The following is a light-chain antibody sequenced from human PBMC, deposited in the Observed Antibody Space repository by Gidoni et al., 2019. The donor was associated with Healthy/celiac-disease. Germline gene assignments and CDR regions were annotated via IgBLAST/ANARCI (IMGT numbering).Light chain of an antibody. CDR2: AAS. J-gene: IGKJ4*02. CDR3: QKYNSAPLT. Sequence: DIQMTQSPSSLSASVGDRVTITRRASQGLSNYLAWYQQKPGKVPKLLIYAASTLQSGVPSRFSGSGSGTDFTLTISSLQPEDVATYYCQKYNSAPLTFGGGTKVEIK. V-gene: IGKV1-27*01. CDR1: QGLSNY.